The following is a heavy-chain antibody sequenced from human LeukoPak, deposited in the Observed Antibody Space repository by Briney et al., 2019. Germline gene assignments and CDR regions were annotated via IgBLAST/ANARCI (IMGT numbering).Heavy chain of an antibody. V-gene: IGHV3-30-3*01. CDR1: GFTFSSYA. D-gene: IGHD5-12*01. J-gene: IGHJ4*02. CDR2: ISYDGSNK. CDR3: ASCGYVLFDY. Sequence: GRSLRLSCAASGFTFSSYAMHWVRQAPGKGLEWVAVISYDGSNKYYADSVKGRFTISRDNSKNTLYLQMNSLRAEDTAVYYCASCGYVLFDYWGQGTLVTVS.